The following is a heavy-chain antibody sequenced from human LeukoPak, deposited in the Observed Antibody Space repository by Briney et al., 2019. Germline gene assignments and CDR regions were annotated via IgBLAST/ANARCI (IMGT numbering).Heavy chain of an antibody. V-gene: IGHV4-39*07. CDR3: ARLSREYDSSGYYFDY. J-gene: IGHJ4*02. CDR1: GGSISSSSYY. Sequence: PSETLSLTCTVSGGSISSSSYYWGWIRQPPGKGLEWIGSIYYSGSTYYNPSLKSRVTISVDTSKNQFSLKLSSVTAADTAVYYCARLSREYDSSGYYFDYWGQGTLVTVSS. CDR2: IYYSGST. D-gene: IGHD3-22*01.